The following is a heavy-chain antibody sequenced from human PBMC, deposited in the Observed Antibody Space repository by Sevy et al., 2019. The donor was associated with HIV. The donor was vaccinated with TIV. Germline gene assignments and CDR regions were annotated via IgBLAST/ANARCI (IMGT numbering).Heavy chain of an antibody. J-gene: IGHJ3*01. V-gene: IGHV3-23*01. Sequence: GGSLRLSCAASGFSLSNYAMHWVRQAPGKGLEWVSVISGSGSSTYYAGSVKGRFTISRDTSNNTLFLQMNSLRAEDTAVYFCAKDLIIVVGEAFDLWGQGTMVTVSS. D-gene: IGHD3-22*01. CDR2: ISGSGSST. CDR1: GFSLSNYA. CDR3: AKDLIIVVGEAFDL.